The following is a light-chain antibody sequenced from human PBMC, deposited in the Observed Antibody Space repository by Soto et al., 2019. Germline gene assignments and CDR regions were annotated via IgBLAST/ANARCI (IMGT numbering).Light chain of an antibody. Sequence: DIPMTQSPYTLSASIGDRVTITCRARQSFSSWLAWYQQKPGKAPKLLIYKASTVESGVPSRFSGSGSVTEFPLTISSLQPDDFATYYCQRHSAYPLTFGGGTKVEL. CDR1: QSFSSW. J-gene: IGKJ4*01. CDR3: QRHSAYPLT. CDR2: KAS. V-gene: IGKV1-5*03.